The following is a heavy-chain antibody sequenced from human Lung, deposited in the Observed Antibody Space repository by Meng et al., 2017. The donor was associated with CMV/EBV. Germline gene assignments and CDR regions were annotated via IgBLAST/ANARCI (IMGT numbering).Heavy chain of an antibody. CDR2: IRYDGKNK. V-gene: IGHV3-30*02. J-gene: IGHJ6*02. CDR1: GFTFSSYG. Sequence: GGSXRLXCAASGFTFSSYGTHWVRQAPGKGLEWVAFIRYDGKNKYYADSVKGRFTISRDNSKNTLYLQMNSLRAEDTAVYYCAKADGYRYGNYYYYGMDVWGPGTXVTVSS. CDR3: AKADGYRYGNYYYYGMDV. D-gene: IGHD5-18*01.